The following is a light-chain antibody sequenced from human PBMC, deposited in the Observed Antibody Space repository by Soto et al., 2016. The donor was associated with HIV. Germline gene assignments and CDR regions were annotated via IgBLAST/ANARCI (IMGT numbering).Light chain of an antibody. V-gene: IGKV2-28*01. CDR1: QDIYNY. CDR3: MQSLQTPPT. CDR2: LGS. Sequence: TQPPSSLSGSIGDRVSITCRASQDIYNYLAWYQQKPGQSPQLLIFLGSSRASGVPDRFSGSGSGTDFTLKISRVEAEDVGLYYCMQSLQTPPTFGGGTKVEIK. J-gene: IGKJ4*01.